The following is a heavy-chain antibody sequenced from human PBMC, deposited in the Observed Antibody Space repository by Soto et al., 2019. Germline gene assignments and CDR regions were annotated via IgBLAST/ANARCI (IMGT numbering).Heavy chain of an antibody. Sequence: EAQLVESGGGLVQPGGSLRLSCAASGFTFSTYWMHWFRHVPGQGLVWVSRINTYGSSTSDADSVKGRFTISRDNAKNTLYLQMNSLGAEDTAVYYCASGEVESRYYFYYWGQGTLVAVSS. CDR2: INTYGSST. D-gene: IGHD3-3*01. J-gene: IGHJ4*02. CDR1: GFTFSTYW. CDR3: ASGEVESRYYFYY. V-gene: IGHV3-74*01.